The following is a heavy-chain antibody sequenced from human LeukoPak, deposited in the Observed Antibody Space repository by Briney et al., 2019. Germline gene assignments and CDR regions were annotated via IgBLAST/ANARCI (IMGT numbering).Heavy chain of an antibody. CDR1: GFTFSSYG. CDR3: AKDRGAAQGAFDI. J-gene: IGHJ3*02. CDR2: IWYDGSNK. D-gene: IGHD3-10*01. Sequence: QPGRSLRLSCAASGFTFSSYGMHWVRQAPGKGLEWVAVIWYDGSNKDYADSVKGRFTISRDNSKNTLYLQMNSLRAEDTAVYYCAKDRGAAQGAFDIWGQGTMVTVSS. V-gene: IGHV3-33*06.